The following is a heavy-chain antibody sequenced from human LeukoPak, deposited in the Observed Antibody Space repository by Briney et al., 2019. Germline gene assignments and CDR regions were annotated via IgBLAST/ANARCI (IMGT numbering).Heavy chain of an antibody. CDR3: ARATGYSTHDAFDI. J-gene: IGHJ3*02. Sequence: GGSLRLSCAASGFTFSSYSMNGVRQAPGKGLEWVSSISSSSSYIYYADSVKGRFTISRDNAKNSLYLQMNSLRAEDTAVYYCARATGYSTHDAFDIWGQGTMVTVSS. CDR1: GFTFSSYS. D-gene: IGHD6-13*01. V-gene: IGHV3-21*01. CDR2: ISSSSSYI.